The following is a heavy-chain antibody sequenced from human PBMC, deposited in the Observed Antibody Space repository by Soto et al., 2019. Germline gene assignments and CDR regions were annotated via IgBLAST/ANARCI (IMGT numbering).Heavy chain of an antibody. CDR1: GFIFINNG. CDR3: TIVRVADSALDH. CDR2: MSYDGSDT. V-gene: IGHV3-30*02. J-gene: IGHJ4*02. Sequence: PGGSLRLSCVGSGFIFINNGMHWVRQTPGKGLEWVAFMSYDGSDTFYADSVKGRFTISRDNSKNTLFLHMSNLRAEYTAMYYCTIVRVADSALDHWGQGTLVTVSS. D-gene: IGHD3-10*02.